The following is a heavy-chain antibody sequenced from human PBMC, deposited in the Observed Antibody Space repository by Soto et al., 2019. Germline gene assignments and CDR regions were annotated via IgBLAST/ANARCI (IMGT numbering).Heavy chain of an antibody. D-gene: IGHD1-7*01. CDR2: ISGSGGST. Sequence: GGSLRLSCAASGFTFSSYAMSWVRQAPGKGLGWVSAISGSGGSTYYADSVKGRFTISRDNSKNTLYLQMNSLRAEDTAVYYCAKDQELYNWNYSTFDYWGQGTLVTVSS. CDR3: AKDQELYNWNYSTFDY. J-gene: IGHJ4*02. CDR1: GFTFSSYA. V-gene: IGHV3-23*01.